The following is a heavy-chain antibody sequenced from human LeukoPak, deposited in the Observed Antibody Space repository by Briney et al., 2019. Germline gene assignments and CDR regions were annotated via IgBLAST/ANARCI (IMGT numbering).Heavy chain of an antibody. CDR3: ARAPLYGSCEY. V-gene: IGHV1-18*01. Sequence: ASVKVSCKASGYTXSSYGISWVRQAPGQGLEWMGWISGYKGNTNYAQKLQGRVTMTTDTSTSTAYMELRSLRPDDTAVYYCARAPLYGSCEYWGQGTLVTVSS. CDR1: GYTXSSYG. J-gene: IGHJ4*02. CDR2: ISGYKGNT. D-gene: IGHD6-6*01.